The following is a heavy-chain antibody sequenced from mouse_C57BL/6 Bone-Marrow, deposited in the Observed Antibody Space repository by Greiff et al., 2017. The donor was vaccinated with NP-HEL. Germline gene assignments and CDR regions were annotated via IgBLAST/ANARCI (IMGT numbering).Heavy chain of an antibody. V-gene: IGHV1-82*01. J-gene: IGHJ3*01. CDR2: IYPGDGDT. CDR1: GYAFSSSW. Sequence: QVQLQQSGPELVKPGASVKISCKASGYAFSSSWMNWVKQRPGKGLEWIGRIYPGDGDTNYNGKFKGKATLTADKSSSTAYMQLSSLTSEDSAVYFCARGDSSGYVMFAYWGQGTLVTVSA. CDR3: ARGDSSGYVMFAY. D-gene: IGHD3-2*02.